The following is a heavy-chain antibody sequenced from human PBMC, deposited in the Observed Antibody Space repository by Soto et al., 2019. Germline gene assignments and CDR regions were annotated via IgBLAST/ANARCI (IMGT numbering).Heavy chain of an antibody. J-gene: IGHJ4*02. CDR1: GGSFSGYY. D-gene: IGHD3-9*01. CDR3: ARRLRNYDILTGPLSWGYYFDY. CDR2: INHSGST. Sequence: KTSETLSLTCAVYGGSFSGYYWSWIRQPPGKGLEWIGEINHSGSTNYNPSLKSRVTISVDTSKNQFSLKLSSVTAADTAVYYCARRLRNYDILTGPLSWGYYFDYWGQGTLVTVSS. V-gene: IGHV4-34*01.